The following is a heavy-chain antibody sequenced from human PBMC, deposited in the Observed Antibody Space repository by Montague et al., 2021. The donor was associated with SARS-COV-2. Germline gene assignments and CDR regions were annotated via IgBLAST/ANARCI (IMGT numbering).Heavy chain of an antibody. CDR2: IGWDDDK. CDR1: GFSLSTSGMC. D-gene: IGHD3-9*01. CDR3: ARTLHDILTGYDSFDY. V-gene: IGHV2-70*01. J-gene: IGHJ4*02. Sequence: PALVKPTQTLTLTCTFSGFSLSTSGMCVSWIRQPPGKALEWLALIGWDDDKYYSTSLKTRLTISKDTSKNQVVLTMTNMDPVDTATYYCARTLHDILTGYDSFDYWGQGTLVTVSS.